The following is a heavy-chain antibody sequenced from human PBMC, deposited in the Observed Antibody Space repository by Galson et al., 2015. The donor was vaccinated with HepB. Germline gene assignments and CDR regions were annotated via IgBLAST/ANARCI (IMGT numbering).Heavy chain of an antibody. CDR1: GFTFSNYA. D-gene: IGHD3-16*01. CDR3: ARTQGLGWFDP. V-gene: IGHV3-23*01. J-gene: IGHJ5*02. CDR2: FSGDNT. Sequence: SLRLSCAASGFTFSNYAMSWVRQAPGKGLEWVSLFSGDNTYYGDYVKGRFTISRDDSKDMLYLQMNSLRAEDTAVYYCARTQGLGWFDPWGQGTLVTVSS.